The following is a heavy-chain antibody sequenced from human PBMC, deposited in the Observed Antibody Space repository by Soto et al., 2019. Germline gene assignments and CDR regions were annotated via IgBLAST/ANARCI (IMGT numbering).Heavy chain of an antibody. Sequence: GGSLRLSCAASGFTFSSYSMNWVRQAPGKGLEWVSSISSSSSYIYYADSVKGRFTISRDNAKNSLYLQMNSLRAEDTAVYYCARDRDIVVVVAADYGMDVWGQGTTVTVSS. V-gene: IGHV3-21*01. CDR2: ISSSSSYI. CDR3: ARDRDIVVVVAADYGMDV. J-gene: IGHJ6*02. CDR1: GFTFSSYS. D-gene: IGHD2-15*01.